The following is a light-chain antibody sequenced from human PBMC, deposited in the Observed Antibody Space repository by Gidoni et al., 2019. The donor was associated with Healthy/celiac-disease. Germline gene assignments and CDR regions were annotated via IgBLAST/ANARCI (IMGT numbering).Light chain of an antibody. J-gene: IGLJ1*01. CDR1: SSDVGSYNL. Sequence: QSALTQPASVSGSPGQSITISYTGTSSDVGSYNLVSWYQQHPGKAPKLMIYEVSKRPSGVSNRFSGSKSGNTASLTISGLQAEDEADYYCCSHAGSSTLYVFGTGTKVTVL. V-gene: IGLV2-23*02. CDR3: CSHAGSSTLYV. CDR2: EVS.